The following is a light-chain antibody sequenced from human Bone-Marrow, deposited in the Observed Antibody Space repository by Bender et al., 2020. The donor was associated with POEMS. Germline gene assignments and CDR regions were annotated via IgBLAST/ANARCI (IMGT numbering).Light chain of an antibody. Sequence: SYVLTQSPSVSLAAGQTASLTCGGDHIGSKSVHWDPQRPGQAPVLVVYDDVDRPSGIPERFSGSNSENTATLTISRVEAGDEADYYCSSYSDSNTVVFGGGTKVTVL. CDR1: HIGSKS. J-gene: IGLJ2*01. CDR2: DDV. CDR3: SSYSDSNTVV. V-gene: IGLV3-21*02.